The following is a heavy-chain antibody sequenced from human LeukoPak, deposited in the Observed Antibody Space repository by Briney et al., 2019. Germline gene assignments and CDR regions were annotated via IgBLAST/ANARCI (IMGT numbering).Heavy chain of an antibody. CDR2: IYYSGST. CDR3: ATTHYSGSSDY. CDR1: GGSISSYY. Sequence: SETLSLTCTGSGGSISSYYWSWIRQPPGKGLEWIGYIYYSGSTNYNPSLKSRVTISVDTSKNQFSLKLSSVTAADTAVYYCATTHYSGSSDYWGQGTLVTVSS. J-gene: IGHJ4*02. V-gene: IGHV4-59*01. D-gene: IGHD1-26*01.